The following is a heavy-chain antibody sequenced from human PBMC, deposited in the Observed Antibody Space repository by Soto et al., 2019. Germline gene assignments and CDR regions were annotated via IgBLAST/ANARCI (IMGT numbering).Heavy chain of an antibody. V-gene: IGHV4-31*03. CDR3: AGAYSYGPRNDY. J-gene: IGHJ4*02. Sequence: PSETLSLTCTVSGGSISSGGYYWSWIRQHPGKGLEWIGYIYYSGSTYYNPSLKSRVTISVDTSKNQFSLKLSSVTAADTAVYYCAGAYSYGPRNDYWGQGTLVTVSS. CDR1: GGSISSGGYY. CDR2: IYYSGST. D-gene: IGHD5-18*01.